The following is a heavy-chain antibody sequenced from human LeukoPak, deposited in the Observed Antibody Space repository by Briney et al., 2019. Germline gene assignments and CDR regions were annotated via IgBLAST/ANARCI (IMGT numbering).Heavy chain of an antibody. V-gene: IGHV4-59*01. CDR2: IYYSGST. CDR3: ARGPDSSGCHFDY. D-gene: IGHD3-22*01. J-gene: IGHJ4*02. Sequence: SETLSLTCTVSGGSISSYYWSWIRQPPGKGLEWIGYIYYSGSTNYNPSLKSRVTILVDTSKNQVSLKLSSVTAADTAVYYCARGPDSSGCHFDYWGQGTPVTVSS. CDR1: GGSISSYY.